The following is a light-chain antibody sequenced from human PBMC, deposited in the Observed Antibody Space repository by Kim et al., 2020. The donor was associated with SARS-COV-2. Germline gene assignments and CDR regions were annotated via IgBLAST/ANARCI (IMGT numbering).Light chain of an antibody. CDR3: SAWDSSLSAWV. CDR2: RNN. Sequence: QAGLTQPPSVSKDLRQTATLTCTGNSNNVGYQGAAWLQQHQGHPPKLLSYRNNNRPSGISERFSASRSGSTASLTITGLQAEDEADYYCSAWDSSLSAWVFGGGTKLTVL. CDR1: SNNVGYQG. V-gene: IGLV10-54*04. J-gene: IGLJ3*02.